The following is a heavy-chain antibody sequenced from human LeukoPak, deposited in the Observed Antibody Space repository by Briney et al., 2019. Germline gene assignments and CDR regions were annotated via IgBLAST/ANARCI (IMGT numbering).Heavy chain of an antibody. CDR2: ISAYNGNT. J-gene: IGHJ4*02. Sequence: ASVKVSCKASGYTFTSYGISWVRQAPGQGLEWMGWISAYNGNTNYAQKLQGRVTITADKSTSTAYMELSSLRSEDTAVYYCARDLGSGSYGDYWGQGTLVTVSS. D-gene: IGHD1-26*01. CDR1: GYTFTSYG. CDR3: ARDLGSGSYGDY. V-gene: IGHV1-18*01.